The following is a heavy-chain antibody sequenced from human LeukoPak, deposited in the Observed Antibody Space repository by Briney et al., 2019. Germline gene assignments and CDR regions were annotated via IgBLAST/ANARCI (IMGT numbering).Heavy chain of an antibody. J-gene: IGHJ6*01. V-gene: IGHV3-21*01. CDR2: IGTSGSDM. Sequence: GGSLRLSCAASGITLSNYNMNWFRQAPGKGLEWVSSIGTSGSDMYYVDSVKGRFAISRDKAKNSLYLQMNSLRDEDTAVYYCARESSQIKDMALWGQGTTVTVSS. CDR3: ARESSQIKDMAL. CDR1: GITLSNYN.